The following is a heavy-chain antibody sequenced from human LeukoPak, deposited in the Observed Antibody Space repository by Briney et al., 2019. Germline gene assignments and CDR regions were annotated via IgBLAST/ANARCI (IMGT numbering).Heavy chain of an antibody. CDR3: VNYYDSSDYQQPNHFDY. CDR1: GGSISSGSYY. V-gene: IGHV4-61*02. Sequence: SETLSLTCTVSGGSISSGSYYWSWIRQPAGKGLEWIGRIYTSGSTNYNPSLKSRVTISVDTSKNQFSLKLSTVTAGDTAVYYCVNYYDSSDYQQPNHFDYWGQGTLVTVSS. CDR2: IYTSGST. J-gene: IGHJ4*02. D-gene: IGHD3-22*01.